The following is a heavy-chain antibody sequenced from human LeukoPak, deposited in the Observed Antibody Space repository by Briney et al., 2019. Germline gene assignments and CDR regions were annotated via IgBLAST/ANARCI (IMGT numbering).Heavy chain of an antibody. Sequence: GGSLGLSCAASGFTFSTYEMSWVRQAPGKGLEWVAYIDSSASVIKYADSLQGRFTVSRDNAKKSLYLQLNSLRAEDTAIYYCAREITDTPDAFDIWGQGTRVTVSS. CDR3: AREITDTPDAFDI. CDR1: GFTFSTYE. V-gene: IGHV3-48*03. J-gene: IGHJ3*02. CDR2: IDSSASVI. D-gene: IGHD3-10*01.